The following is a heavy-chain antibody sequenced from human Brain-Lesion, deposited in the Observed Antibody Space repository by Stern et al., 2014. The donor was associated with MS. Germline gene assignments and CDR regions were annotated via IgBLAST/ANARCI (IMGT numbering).Heavy chain of an antibody. CDR1: GYTFSSYD. CDR3: ARAVRNQLLSEY. Sequence: QVQLVQSGAEVKKPGASVKVSCKASGYTFSSYDITWVRQASGHGLEWMGWMNPYSGNTGYAQKFKGRVSMTSDPSISTGYMELTSLTSDDTAVYFCARAVRNQLLSEYWGQGTLVTVSS. CDR2: MNPYSGNT. J-gene: IGHJ4*02. D-gene: IGHD2-2*01. V-gene: IGHV1-8*01.